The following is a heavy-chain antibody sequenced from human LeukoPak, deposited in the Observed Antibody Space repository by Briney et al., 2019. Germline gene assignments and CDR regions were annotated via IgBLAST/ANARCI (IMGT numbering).Heavy chain of an antibody. CDR2: IRSKANSYAT. J-gene: IGHJ6*03. CDR1: GFTFSGSA. V-gene: IGHV3-73*01. Sequence: PGGSLRLSCAASGFTFSGSAMHWVRQASGKGLEWVGRIRSKANSYATAYAASVKGRFTISRDDSKNTAYLQMNSLKTEDTAVYYCTRHTVTYYYDSSGYRIDYYMDVWGKGTTVTVSS. D-gene: IGHD3-22*01. CDR3: TRHTVTYYYDSSGYRIDYYMDV.